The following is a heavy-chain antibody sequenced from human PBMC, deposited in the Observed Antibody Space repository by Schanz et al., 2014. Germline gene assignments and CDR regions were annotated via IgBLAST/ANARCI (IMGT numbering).Heavy chain of an antibody. CDR2: TNNDGSDT. J-gene: IGHJ5*02. CDR1: GFTFTAHW. D-gene: IGHD6-6*01. Sequence: EEHLVESGGGFVQPGGSLRLSCSASGFTFTAHWMHWVRQVPGKGLVWVSRTNNDGSDTVYADSVKGRFTASRDNAKNTLYLQMNSLRADDTAVYYCTRDRPHSWFDPWGQGTLVTVSS. CDR3: TRDRPHSWFDP. V-gene: IGHV3-74*01.